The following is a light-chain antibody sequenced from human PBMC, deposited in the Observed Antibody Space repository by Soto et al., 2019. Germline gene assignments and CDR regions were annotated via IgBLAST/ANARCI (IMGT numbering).Light chain of an antibody. V-gene: IGKV3-20*01. CDR1: QSVSSGN. J-gene: IGKJ1*01. CDR3: QQYGTYPKT. Sequence: ESVLTQSPGTLSLSPGQRATLSCRASQSVSSGNLAWDQQKPGHYPMIPIYVTSNRATGIPDRFTGSGSGTEFTLTIISLEREDFAVYSCQQYGTYPKTFGKGTKVDIK. CDR2: VTS.